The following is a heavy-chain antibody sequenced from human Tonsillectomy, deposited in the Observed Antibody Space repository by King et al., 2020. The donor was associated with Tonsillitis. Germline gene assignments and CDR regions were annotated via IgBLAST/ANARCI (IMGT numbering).Heavy chain of an antibody. Sequence: VQLVESGGGVVQPGRSLRLSCAASGFTFSSFGMHWVRQAPGKGLEWVAVISYDGSTQYYADSVKGRFIISRDNSKNTLYLQINSLRAEDTAVYYCAKDFVTMIRGLRGLSDWFDLWRQGTLDSLSS. CDR3: AKDFVTMIRGLRGLSDWFDL. J-gene: IGHJ5*02. CDR1: GFTFSSFG. D-gene: IGHD3-10*01. CDR2: ISYDGSTQ. V-gene: IGHV3-30*18.